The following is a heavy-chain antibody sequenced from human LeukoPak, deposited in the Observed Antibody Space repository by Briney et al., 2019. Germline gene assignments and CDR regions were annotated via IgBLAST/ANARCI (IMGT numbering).Heavy chain of an antibody. J-gene: IGHJ3*02. CDR2: IYYSGST. V-gene: IGHV4-39*07. CDR1: GGSISSSSYY. Sequence: SETQSLTCTVSGGSISSSSYYWGWIRQPPGKGLEWIGSIYYSGSTYYNPSRKSRVTISVDTSKNQFSLKLSSVTAADTAVYYCARDLDAFDIWGQGTMVTVSS. CDR3: ARDLDAFDI.